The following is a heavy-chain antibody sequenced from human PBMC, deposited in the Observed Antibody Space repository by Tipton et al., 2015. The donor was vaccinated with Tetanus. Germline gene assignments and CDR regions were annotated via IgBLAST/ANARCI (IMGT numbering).Heavy chain of an antibody. D-gene: IGHD6-6*01. CDR1: GDSISRGGYF. V-gene: IGHV4-31*03. CDR2: IYYSGST. J-gene: IGHJ5*02. CDR3: ARDQGGGRVVRLNWLDP. Sequence: TLSLTCTVSGDSISRGGYFWNWIRQRPGEGPEWIGHIYYSGSTYYNPSLKSRVSMSVDTSQNQFFLNLTSVTAADTAVYYCARDQGGGRVVRLNWLDPWGQGTLVTVSS.